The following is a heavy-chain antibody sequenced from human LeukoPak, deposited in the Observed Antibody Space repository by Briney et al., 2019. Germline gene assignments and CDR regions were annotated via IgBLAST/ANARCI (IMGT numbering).Heavy chain of an antibody. D-gene: IGHD3-22*01. CDR3: ARLMLYYYDSSGEDAFDI. V-gene: IGHV5-51*01. CDR1: GYSFTSYW. CDR2: IYPGDSDT. J-gene: IGHJ3*02. Sequence: GESLKISCKGSGYSFTSYWIGWVRRMPGKGLEWMGIIYPGDSDTRYSPSFQGQGTISADKSISTAYLQWSSLKASDTAMYYCARLMLYYYDSSGEDAFDIWGQGTMVTISS.